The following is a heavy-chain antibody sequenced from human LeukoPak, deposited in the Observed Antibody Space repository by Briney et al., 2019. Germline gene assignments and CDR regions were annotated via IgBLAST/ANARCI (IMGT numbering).Heavy chain of an antibody. Sequence: GGSLRLSCAASAFTFSSYGMHWVRQAPGKGLEWVAVISYDGTNKYYADSVKGRFTISRDNSKNTLYLQMNSLSAEDTAVYYCAKDTEYGGNSLMDYWGQGTLVTVSS. CDR1: AFTFSSYG. V-gene: IGHV3-30*18. D-gene: IGHD4-23*01. CDR3: AKDTEYGGNSLMDY. CDR2: ISYDGTNK. J-gene: IGHJ4*02.